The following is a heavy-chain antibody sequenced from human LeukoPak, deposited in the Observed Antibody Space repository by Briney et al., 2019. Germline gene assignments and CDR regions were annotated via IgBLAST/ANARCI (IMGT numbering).Heavy chain of an antibody. V-gene: IGHV3-23*01. J-gene: IGHJ3*02. CDR1: GFTFSSYA. Sequence: PGGSLRVSCAASGFTFSSYAMSWVRQAPGKGLEWVSAISGSCGSTYYADSVKGRFTISRDNSKNTLYLQMNSLRAEDTAVYYCAKGLEQWLVPAAFDIWGQGTMVTVSS. CDR3: AKGLEQWLVPAAFDI. CDR2: ISGSCGST. D-gene: IGHD6-19*01.